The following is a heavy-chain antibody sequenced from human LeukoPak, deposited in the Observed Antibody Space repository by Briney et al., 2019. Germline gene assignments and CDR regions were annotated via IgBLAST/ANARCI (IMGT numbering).Heavy chain of an antibody. V-gene: IGHV3-23*01. D-gene: IGHD3-22*01. Sequence: GGSLRLSCAASGXTFSTYVMNWFRQAPGKGLEWVSTISVGAEYIFYADSVKGRFTISRDNSKNTLYLQMNSLRAEDTAVYYCARAPRPDYYDSSGYSDYWGQGTLVTVSS. J-gene: IGHJ4*02. CDR3: ARAPRPDYYDSSGYSDY. CDR1: GXTFSTYV. CDR2: ISVGAEYI.